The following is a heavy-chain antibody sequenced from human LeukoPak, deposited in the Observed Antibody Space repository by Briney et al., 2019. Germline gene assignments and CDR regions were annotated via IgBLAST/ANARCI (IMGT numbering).Heavy chain of an antibody. J-gene: IGHJ5*02. CDR3: ARLLPLMLTGVA. CDR2: ISYDGSNK. Sequence: PGGSLRLSCAASGFTFSSYAMHWVRQAPGKGLEWVAVISYDGSNKYYADSVKGRFTISRDNSKNTLYLQMNSLRAEDTAVYYCARLLPLMLTGVAWGQGTLVTVSS. V-gene: IGHV3-30-3*01. D-gene: IGHD7-27*01. CDR1: GFTFSSYA.